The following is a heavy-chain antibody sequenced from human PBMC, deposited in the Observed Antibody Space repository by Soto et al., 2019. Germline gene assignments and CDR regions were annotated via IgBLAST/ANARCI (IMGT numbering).Heavy chain of an antibody. V-gene: IGHV1-69*06. D-gene: IGHD1-26*01. J-gene: IGHJ3*02. CDR3: ARAVGALDAFDI. CDR2: IIPIFGTA. Sequence: ASVKVSCKASGGTFSSYAISWVRQAPGQGLEWMGGIIPIFGTANYAQKFQGRVTITADKSTSTAYMELSSLRSEDTAVYYCARAVGALDAFDIWGQGTMVTVSS. CDR1: GGTFSSYA.